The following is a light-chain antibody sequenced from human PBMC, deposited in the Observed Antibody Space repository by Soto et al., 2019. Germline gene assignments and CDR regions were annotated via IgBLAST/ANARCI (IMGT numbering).Light chain of an antibody. CDR1: SGDIGSYNR. CDR2: EVT. J-gene: IGLJ1*01. CDR3: SSYPIINTRACV. Sequence: QSALTQPASVSGSPGQSITISCTGTSGDIGSYNRVSWYQQHPGKAPKLIIYEVTDRPSGVSNRFSGSKSGNTASLTISGLQVEDAAEDYFSSYPIINTRACVFGTGTK. V-gene: IGLV2-14*01.